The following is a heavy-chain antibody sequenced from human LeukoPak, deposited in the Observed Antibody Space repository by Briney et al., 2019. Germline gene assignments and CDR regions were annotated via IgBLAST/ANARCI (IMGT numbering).Heavy chain of an antibody. CDR3: ARAGYDFWSGPNFWYYYMDV. CDR2: IYYSGST. D-gene: IGHD3-3*01. J-gene: IGHJ6*03. V-gene: IGHV4-59*01. CDR1: GGSISSYY. Sequence: PSETLSLTCTVPGGSISSYYWSWIRQPPGKGLEWIGYIYYSGSTNYNPSLKSRVTISVDTSKNQFSLKLSSVTAADTAVYYCARAGYDFWSGPNFWYYYMDVWGKGTTVTVSS.